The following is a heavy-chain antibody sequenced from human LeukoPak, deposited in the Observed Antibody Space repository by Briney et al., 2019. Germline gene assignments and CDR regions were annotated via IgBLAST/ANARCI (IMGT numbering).Heavy chain of an antibody. CDR2: ISYDGSNK. Sequence: GGSLRLSCAASGFTFSSYAMHWVRQAPGKGLEWVAVISYDGSNKYYADSVKGRFTISRDNSKNTLYLQMNSLRAEDTAVYYCARGAGRRGDCSSTSCYIFDYWGQGTLVTVSS. CDR1: GFTFSSYA. J-gene: IGHJ4*02. D-gene: IGHD2-2*02. V-gene: IGHV3-30*04. CDR3: ARGAGRRGDCSSTSCYIFDY.